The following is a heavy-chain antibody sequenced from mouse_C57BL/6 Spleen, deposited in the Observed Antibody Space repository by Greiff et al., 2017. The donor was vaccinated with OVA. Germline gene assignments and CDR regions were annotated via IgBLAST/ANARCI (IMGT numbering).Heavy chain of an antibody. V-gene: IGHV5-6*01. CDR3: ATYYDYDWFAY. Sequence: EVKLVESGGDLVKPGGSLKLSCAASGFTFSSYGMSWVRQTPDKRLEWVATISSGGSYTYYPDSVKGRFTISRDNAKNTLYLQMSSLKSEDTAMYYCATYYDYDWFAYWGQGTLVTVSA. CDR1: GFTFSSYG. CDR2: ISSGGSYT. J-gene: IGHJ3*01. D-gene: IGHD2-4*01.